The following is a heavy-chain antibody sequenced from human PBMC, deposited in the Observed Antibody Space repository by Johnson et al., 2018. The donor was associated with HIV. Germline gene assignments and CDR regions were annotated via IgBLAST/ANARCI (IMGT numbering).Heavy chain of an antibody. J-gene: IGHJ3*02. D-gene: IGHD5-12*01. CDR2: IISTGSTI. CDR1: GFPFSDYY. CDR3: AKGVGCGDTIRAAFDI. Sequence: QVQLVESGGGFVKPGGSLRLSCAASGFPFSDYYLSWIRQAPGKGMEWVSYIISTGSTIYFADSVKGRFSISRDNAKKSLYLQMNRRRAEDTALYHCAKGVGCGDTIRAAFDIWGQGTMVTVSS. V-gene: IGHV3-11*01.